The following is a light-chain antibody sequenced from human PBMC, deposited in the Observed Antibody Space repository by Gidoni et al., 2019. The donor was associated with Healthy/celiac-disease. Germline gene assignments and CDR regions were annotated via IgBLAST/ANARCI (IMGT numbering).Light chain of an antibody. CDR2: GAS. Sequence: VLTQSPGTLSLSPGQRATLPCRASQSVSSSYLAWYQQKPGQAPRLLIYGASSRATGIPDRFSGSGSGTDFTLTISRLEAEDFAVYYCQQYGSSPLTFGGXTKVEIK. CDR3: QQYGSSPLT. J-gene: IGKJ4*01. V-gene: IGKV3-20*01. CDR1: QSVSSSY.